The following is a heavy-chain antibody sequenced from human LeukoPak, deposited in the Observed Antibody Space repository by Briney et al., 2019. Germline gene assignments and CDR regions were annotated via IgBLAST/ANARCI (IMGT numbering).Heavy chain of an antibody. V-gene: IGHV4-59*12. Sequence: PSETLSLTCTVSGGSISSYYWSWIRQPPGKGLEWIGYIYYSGSTNYNPSLKSRVTISVDTSKNQFSLKLSSVTAADTAVYYCARDASTRLSFDYWGQGTLVTVSS. J-gene: IGHJ4*02. CDR3: ARDASTRLSFDY. D-gene: IGHD2-15*01. CDR2: IYYSGST. CDR1: GGSISSYY.